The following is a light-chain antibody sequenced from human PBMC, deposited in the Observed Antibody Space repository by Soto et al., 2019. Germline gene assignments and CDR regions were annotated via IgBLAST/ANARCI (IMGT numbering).Light chain of an antibody. CDR3: MQALETPYT. V-gene: IGKV2-28*01. J-gene: IGKJ2*01. Sequence: DIVMTQSPLSLRVTPGEPASISCRSSQSLLHYNGYNYLDWYLQKPGQSPQLLIYLGSNRASGVPDRFSVSGSGTDFTLKISRVEAEDIGVYYCMQALETPYTFGQGTKLEIK. CDR1: QSLLHYNGYNY. CDR2: LGS.